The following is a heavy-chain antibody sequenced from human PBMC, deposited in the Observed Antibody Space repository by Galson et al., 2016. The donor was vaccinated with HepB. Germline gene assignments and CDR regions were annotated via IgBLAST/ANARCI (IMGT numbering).Heavy chain of an antibody. Sequence: SLRLSCAASGFTFSSYAMSWVRQAPGKGLEWVSLISGGGGSTYYADSVKGRFTISRDSSKKTLFLRMNSLRAEDTAVYYCVRESGCSGGTCHSDRYFQHWGQGTLVTVSP. CDR1: GFTFSSYA. CDR3: VRESGCSGGTCHSDRYFQH. V-gene: IGHV3-23*01. CDR2: ISGGGGST. D-gene: IGHD2-15*01. J-gene: IGHJ1*01.